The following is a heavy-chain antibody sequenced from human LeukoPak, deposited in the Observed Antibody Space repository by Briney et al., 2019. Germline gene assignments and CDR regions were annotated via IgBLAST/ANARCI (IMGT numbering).Heavy chain of an antibody. CDR2: INPNSGGT. CDR3: ARDRGDVEMATDY. CDR1: GYTFTGYY. J-gene: IGHJ4*02. D-gene: IGHD5-24*01. Sequence: ASVKVSCTASGYTFTGYYMHWVRQAPGQGLEWMGWINPNSGGTNYAQKFQGRVTMTRDTSISTAYMELSRLRSDDTAVYYCARDRGDVEMATDYWGQGTLVTVSS. V-gene: IGHV1-2*02.